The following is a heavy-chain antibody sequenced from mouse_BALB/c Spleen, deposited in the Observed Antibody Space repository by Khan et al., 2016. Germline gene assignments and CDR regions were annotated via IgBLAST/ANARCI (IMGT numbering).Heavy chain of an antibody. V-gene: IGHV5-6-4*01. CDR1: GFTFSSYA. J-gene: IGHJ3*01. CDR2: ISSGGTYT. CDR3: TRDGTVPGFAY. Sequence: EVELVEPGGGLVKPGGSLKLSCEASGFTFSSYAMSWVRQTPEKRLEWVATISSGGTYTYYPDSVKGRFTIPRDNAKNTLYLQMSSLRSEDTAMYCCTRDGTVPGFAYWGQGTLVTVSA. D-gene: IGHD1-1*01.